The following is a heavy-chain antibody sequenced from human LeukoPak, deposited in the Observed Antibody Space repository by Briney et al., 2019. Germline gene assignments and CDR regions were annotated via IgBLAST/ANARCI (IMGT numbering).Heavy chain of an antibody. D-gene: IGHD2-15*01. Sequence: RGSLRLSCAASGFTFSSYAMSWVRQAPGKGLEWVSAISGSGGSTYYADSVKGRFTISRDNSKNTLYLQMNSLRAEDTAVYYCAKDLAATQLSYFDYWGQGTLVTVSS. V-gene: IGHV3-23*01. J-gene: IGHJ4*02. CDR1: GFTFSSYA. CDR2: ISGSGGST. CDR3: AKDLAATQLSYFDY.